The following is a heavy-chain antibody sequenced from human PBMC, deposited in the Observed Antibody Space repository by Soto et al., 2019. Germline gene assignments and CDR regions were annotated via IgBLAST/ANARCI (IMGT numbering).Heavy chain of an antibody. D-gene: IGHD3-22*01. CDR3: ARASLYYYDSSGYYYDNWFDP. Sequence: SETLSLTCTVSGGSISSGDYYWSWIRQPPGKGLEWIGYIYYSGSTYYNPSLKSRVTISVDTSKNQFSLKLSSVTAADTAVYYCARASLYYYDSSGYYYDNWFDPWGQGTLVTVSS. J-gene: IGHJ5*02. CDR1: GGSISSGDYY. V-gene: IGHV4-30-4*01. CDR2: IYYSGST.